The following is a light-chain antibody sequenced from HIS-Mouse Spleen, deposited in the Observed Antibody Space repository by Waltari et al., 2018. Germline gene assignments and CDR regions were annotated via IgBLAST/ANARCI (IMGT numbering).Light chain of an antibody. Sequence: ELVLTQSQGTPSLLPWETATLSSRASQSVSSSYLAWYQQKPGQATRLLIYGASSRATGIPDRFSGSGSGTDFTLTISRLEREDFAVSYCQQYGSSPPTFGQGTKVEIK. J-gene: IGKJ1*01. CDR3: QQYGSSPPT. V-gene: IGKV3-20*01. CDR1: QSVSSSY. CDR2: GAS.